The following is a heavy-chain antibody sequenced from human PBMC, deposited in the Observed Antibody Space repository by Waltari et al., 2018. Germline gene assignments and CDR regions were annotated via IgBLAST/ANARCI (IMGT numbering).Heavy chain of an antibody. V-gene: IGHV1-18*04. D-gene: IGHD6-6*01. CDR2: VRAENGDT. CDR1: GYFFTRYG. CDR3: ARDRSSSDY. Sequence: QVQLVQSGGEVKKPGASVKVSCKASGYFFTRYGIRWVRQAPGQGLEWMGWVRAENGDTNYAQRRQGRVTMTTDTSTTTAYMELTSLRTDDTAVYYCARDRSSSDYWGQGTLVTVSS. J-gene: IGHJ4*02.